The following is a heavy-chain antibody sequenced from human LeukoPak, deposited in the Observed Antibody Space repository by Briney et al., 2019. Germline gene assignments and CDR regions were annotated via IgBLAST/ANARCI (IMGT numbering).Heavy chain of an antibody. CDR3: ARRDIVVVPASILGAFDI. Sequence: GGSLRLSCAASGFTFDDYGMSWVRQAPGKGLEWVSGINWNGGSTGYADSVKGRFTISRDNAKNSLYLQMNSLRAEDTALYYCARRDIVVVPASILGAFDIWGQGTMVTASS. CDR1: GFTFDDYG. J-gene: IGHJ3*02. V-gene: IGHV3-20*04. CDR2: INWNGGST. D-gene: IGHD2-2*02.